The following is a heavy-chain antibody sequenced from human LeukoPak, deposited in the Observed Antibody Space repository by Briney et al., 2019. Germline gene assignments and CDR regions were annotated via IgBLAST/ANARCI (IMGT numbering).Heavy chain of an antibody. CDR1: GFTFGSYA. V-gene: IGHV3-23*01. CDR3: GKTTTGYSSGQKPAWPVDY. CDR2: IFGSGGSA. D-gene: IGHD6-19*01. Sequence: GGSLRLSCEASGFTFGSYAMYWVRQAPGKGLEWVAGIFGSGGSAHYADSAKGRFTISRDNSKSTVYLQINSLRAEDTAVYYCGKTTTGYSSGQKPAWPVDYWGQGTLVTVSS. J-gene: IGHJ4*02.